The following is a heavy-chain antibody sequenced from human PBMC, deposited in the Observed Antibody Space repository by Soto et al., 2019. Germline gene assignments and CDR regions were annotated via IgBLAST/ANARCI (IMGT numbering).Heavy chain of an antibody. J-gene: IGHJ6*02. Sequence: SGPTLVNPTQTLTLTCTFSGFSLSTSGMCVSWIRQPPGKALEWLARIDWDDDKYYSTSLKTRLTISKDTSKNQVVLTMTNMDPVDTATYYCARSVEMATINYYYYYGMDVWGQGTKVTVSS. CDR2: IDWDDDK. CDR3: ARSVEMATINYYYYYGMDV. D-gene: IGHD5-12*01. V-gene: IGHV2-70*11. CDR1: GFSLSTSGMC.